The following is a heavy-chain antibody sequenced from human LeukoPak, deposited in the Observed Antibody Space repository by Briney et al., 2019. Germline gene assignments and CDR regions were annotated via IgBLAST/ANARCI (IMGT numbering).Heavy chain of an antibody. CDR2: IYYSGST. CDR3: ATPYYYASGSLWNGMDV. V-gene: IGHV4-59*01. J-gene: IGHJ6*04. Sequence: SETLSLTCTVSGGSISTYYWSWIRQPPGKGLEWIGYIYYSGSTDYNPSLKSRVTISVDTSKNQFSLKLSSVTAADTAVYYCATPYYYASGSLWNGMDVWGKGTTVIVSS. CDR1: GGSISTYY. D-gene: IGHD3-10*01.